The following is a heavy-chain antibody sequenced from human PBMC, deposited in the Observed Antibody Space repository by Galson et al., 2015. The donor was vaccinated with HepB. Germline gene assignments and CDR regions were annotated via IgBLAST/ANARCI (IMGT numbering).Heavy chain of an antibody. J-gene: IGHJ4*02. V-gene: IGHV3-7*03. D-gene: IGHD3/OR15-3a*01. CDR2: IREDGKES. CDR1: GFTSDDYMFEDYW. CDR3: TRARALGGVLDF. Sequence: SLRLSCAASGFTSDDYMFEDYWMIWVRQAPGKGLQWVANIREDGKESYYVDSVKGRFTISRDNAQTTLFLHMTSLRMDDTAVYFCTRARALGGVLDFWGPGSLVTVSS.